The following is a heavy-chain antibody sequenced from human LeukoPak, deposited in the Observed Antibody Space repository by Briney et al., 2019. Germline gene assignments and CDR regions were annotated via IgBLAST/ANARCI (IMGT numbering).Heavy chain of an antibody. Sequence: SETLSLTCTVSGGSISSSSYYWGWIRQPPGKGLEWIGSIYYSGSTYYNPSLKSRVTISVDTSKNQFSLKLSSVTAADTAVYYCAGLRFPYYGMDVWGQGTTVTVSS. D-gene: IGHD3-3*01. CDR2: IYYSGST. CDR1: GGSISSSSYY. CDR3: AGLRFPYYGMDV. V-gene: IGHV4-39*07. J-gene: IGHJ6*02.